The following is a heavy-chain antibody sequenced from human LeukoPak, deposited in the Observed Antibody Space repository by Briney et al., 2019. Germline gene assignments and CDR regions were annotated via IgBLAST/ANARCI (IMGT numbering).Heavy chain of an antibody. CDR3: AKVRSFDILTGYYKWFDP. Sequence: GGSLRLSCAASGFTFNNYAMSWVRQAPGKGLEWVSTIGASGGDTYYADSVKGRFTISRDNSKNTLYLQMKSLRAEDTAVYYCAKVRSFDILTGYYKWFDPWGQGTPVTVSS. CDR2: IGASGGDT. D-gene: IGHD3-9*01. V-gene: IGHV3-23*01. CDR1: GFTFNNYA. J-gene: IGHJ5*02.